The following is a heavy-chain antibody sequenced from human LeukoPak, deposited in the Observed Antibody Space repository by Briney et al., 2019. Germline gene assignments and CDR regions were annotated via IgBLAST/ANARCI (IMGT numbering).Heavy chain of an antibody. Sequence: SETLSLTCTVSGGSISSSSYYWGWIRQPPGKGLEWIGSIYYSGSTYYNPSLKSRVTISVDTSKNQFSLKLSSVTAADTAVYYCARLPITMIVVAHFDYWGQGTLVTVSS. J-gene: IGHJ4*02. V-gene: IGHV4-39*01. CDR1: GGSISSSSYY. CDR2: IYYSGST. CDR3: ARLPITMIVVAHFDY. D-gene: IGHD3-22*01.